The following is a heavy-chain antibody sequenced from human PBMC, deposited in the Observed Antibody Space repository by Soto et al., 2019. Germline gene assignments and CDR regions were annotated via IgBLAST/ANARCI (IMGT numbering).Heavy chain of an antibody. Sequence: ASVKVSCKASGYTFTTNDINWVRQASGQGLEWMGWMKPKTGDSGSAQEFQGRITMTRDTATSTAYMELSSLRSEDTAVYYCARGGPAAGFDLWGQGXLVTVYS. CDR2: MKPKTGDS. CDR3: ARGGPAAGFDL. D-gene: IGHD6-13*01. J-gene: IGHJ4*02. V-gene: IGHV1-8*01. CDR1: GYTFTTND.